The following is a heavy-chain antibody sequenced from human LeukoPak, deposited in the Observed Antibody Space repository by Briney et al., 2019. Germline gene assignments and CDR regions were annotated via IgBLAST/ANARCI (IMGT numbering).Heavy chain of an antibody. Sequence: GGSLRLSCAPSGFTFSSYAMSWVRQAPGKGLEWVSTISDGGGTTYYADSVKGRFTISRDNSKNTLYLQMNSLRAEDTAVYYCAKSREAAWRGYFDYWGQGTLVTVSS. CDR2: ISDGGGTT. V-gene: IGHV3-23*01. J-gene: IGHJ4*02. D-gene: IGHD6-13*01. CDR3: AKSREAAWRGYFDY. CDR1: GFTFSSYA.